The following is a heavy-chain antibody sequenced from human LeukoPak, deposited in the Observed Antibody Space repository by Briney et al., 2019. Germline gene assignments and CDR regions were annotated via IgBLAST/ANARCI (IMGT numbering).Heavy chain of an antibody. CDR2: FDPEDGET. Sequence: GASVKVSCKVSGYTLTELSMHWVRQAPGKGLEWMGGFDPEDGETIYAQKFQGRVTMTEDTSTDTAYMELSILRSEDTAVYYCATSLGLRYFDWLSGGFDYWGQGTLVTVSS. D-gene: IGHD3-9*01. CDR3: ATSLGLRYFDWLSGGFDY. CDR1: GYTLTELS. V-gene: IGHV1-24*01. J-gene: IGHJ4*02.